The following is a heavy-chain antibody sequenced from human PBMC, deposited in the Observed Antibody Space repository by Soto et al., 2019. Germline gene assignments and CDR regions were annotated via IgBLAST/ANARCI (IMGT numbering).Heavy chain of an antibody. CDR1: GGSFSGYY. CDR2: INHSGST. D-gene: IGHD4-17*01. Sequence: SETLSLTCAVYGGSFSGYYWSWIRQPPGKGLEWIGEINHSGSTNYNPSLKSRVTISVDTSKNQFSLKLSSVTAADTAVYYCARGAVPSYGDYYYGMDVWGQGTTVTVSS. V-gene: IGHV4-34*01. CDR3: ARGAVPSYGDYYYGMDV. J-gene: IGHJ6*02.